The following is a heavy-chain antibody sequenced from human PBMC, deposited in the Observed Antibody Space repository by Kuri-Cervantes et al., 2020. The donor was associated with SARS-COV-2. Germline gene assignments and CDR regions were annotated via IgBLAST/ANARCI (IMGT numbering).Heavy chain of an antibody. CDR3: SRVAGEGPIYYYYMDV. CDR1: GFTFSSYA. D-gene: IGHD2-21*01. CDR2: ISYDGSNK. Sequence: LSLTCAASGFTFSSYAMHWVRQAPGKGLEWVAVISYDGSNKYYADSVKGRFTISKASGENSLFLHMNSLRGDDTAVYCCSRVAGEGPIYYYYMDVWGKGTTVTVSS. J-gene: IGHJ6*03. V-gene: IGHV3-30-3*01.